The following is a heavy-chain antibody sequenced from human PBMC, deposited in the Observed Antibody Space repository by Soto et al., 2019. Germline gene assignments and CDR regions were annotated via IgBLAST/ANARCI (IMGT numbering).Heavy chain of an antibody. Sequence: QVQLVESGGGVVQPGRSLRLSCAASGFTFSSYAMHWVRQAPGKGLEWVAVISYDGSNKYYADSVKGRFTISRDNSKNTLYLQMNSLRAEDTAVYYCARDGADGSGSSTFDYWGQGTLVTVSS. D-gene: IGHD3-10*01. J-gene: IGHJ4*02. CDR3: ARDGADGSGSSTFDY. CDR1: GFTFSSYA. V-gene: IGHV3-30-3*01. CDR2: ISYDGSNK.